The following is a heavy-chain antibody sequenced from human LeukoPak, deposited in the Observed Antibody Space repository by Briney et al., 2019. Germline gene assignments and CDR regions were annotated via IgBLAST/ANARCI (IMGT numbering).Heavy chain of an antibody. CDR1: GGSITNYY. CDR3: ARDLGYSSSWYRGGFDP. Sequence: SETLSLTCTVSGGSITNYYWNWIRQPPGRGLEWIGYIYYSGATNYNPSPKSRVTISVDTSKNQFSLKLSSVTAADTAVYYCARDLGYSSSWYRGGFDPWGQGTLVTVSS. V-gene: IGHV4-59*01. CDR2: IYYSGAT. J-gene: IGHJ5*02. D-gene: IGHD6-13*01.